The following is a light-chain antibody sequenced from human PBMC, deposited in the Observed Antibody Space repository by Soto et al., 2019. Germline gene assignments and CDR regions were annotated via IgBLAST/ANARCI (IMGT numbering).Light chain of an antibody. Sequence: DIQLTQSPASLSASVGDRVTITCRASQGISSYLAWYQQKPGKAPKLLIYLASTLQSGVPSRFRGSGSGTVFTLTISSLQPDDFATYYCQQYSSYPWTFGQGTKVDIK. CDR1: QGISSY. J-gene: IGKJ1*01. CDR2: LAS. V-gene: IGKV1-9*01. CDR3: QQYSSYPWT.